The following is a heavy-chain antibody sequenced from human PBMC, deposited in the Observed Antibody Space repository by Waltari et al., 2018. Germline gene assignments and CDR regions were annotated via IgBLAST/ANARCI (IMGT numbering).Heavy chain of an antibody. J-gene: IGHJ4*02. D-gene: IGHD6-19*01. Sequence: GKVSCKASGGTFSSYAISWVRQAPGQGLEWMGRIIPILGIANYAQKFQGRVTITADKSTSTAYMELSSLRSEDTAVYYCARDIKKGVAVAGFGYWGQGTLVTVSS. CDR3: ARDIKKGVAVAGFGY. CDR1: GGTFSSYA. V-gene: IGHV1-69*04. CDR2: IIPILGIA.